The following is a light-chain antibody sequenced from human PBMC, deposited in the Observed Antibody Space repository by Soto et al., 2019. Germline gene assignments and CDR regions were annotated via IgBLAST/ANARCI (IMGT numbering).Light chain of an antibody. Sequence: QLVPTQSPSASASLGASVRLTCTLSSGHSTYAIAWHQQQPEKGPRYLMKLNSDGSHYKGDGIPDRFSVSSSGAERYLTISSLQSEDEADYYCQTWGTDIVVFGGGTKLTVL. CDR3: QTWGTDIVV. CDR1: SGHSTYA. V-gene: IGLV4-69*01. CDR2: LNSDGSH. J-gene: IGLJ2*01.